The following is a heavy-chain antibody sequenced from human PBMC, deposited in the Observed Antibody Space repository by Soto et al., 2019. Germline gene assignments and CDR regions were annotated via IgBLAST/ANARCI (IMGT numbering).Heavy chain of an antibody. Sequence: SMKGSCKASGGTFSSYAISWVRQAPGQGLEWMGGIIPIFGTANYAQKFQGRVTITADESTSTAYMELSSLRSEDTAVYYCARDLSIAAAGSFDYWGQGTLVTVSS. D-gene: IGHD6-13*01. J-gene: IGHJ4*02. CDR3: ARDLSIAAAGSFDY. CDR2: IIPIFGTA. CDR1: GGTFSSYA. V-gene: IGHV1-69*01.